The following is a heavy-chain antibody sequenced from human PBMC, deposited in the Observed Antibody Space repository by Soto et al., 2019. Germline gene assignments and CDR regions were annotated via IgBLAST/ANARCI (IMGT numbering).Heavy chain of an antibody. CDR3: ARDLRQQLVEGLGY. Sequence: QVQLVESGGGVVQPGRSLRLSCAASGFTFSSYGMHWVRQAPGKGLEWVAVIWYDGSNKYYADSVKGRFTISRDNSKNTLYPQMNSLRAEDTAVYYCARDLRQQLVEGLGYWGQGTLVTVSS. J-gene: IGHJ4*02. D-gene: IGHD6-13*01. CDR2: IWYDGSNK. V-gene: IGHV3-33*01. CDR1: GFTFSSYG.